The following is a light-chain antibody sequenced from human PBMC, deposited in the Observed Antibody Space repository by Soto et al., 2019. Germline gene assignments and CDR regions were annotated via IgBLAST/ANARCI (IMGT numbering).Light chain of an antibody. V-gene: IGLV2-18*02. J-gene: IGLJ1*01. Sequence: QSVLTQPPSVSGSPGQSVTISCTGTSTDFVTYNRVSWYQQPPGTAPKLIIYEARNRPSGVPARFSGSESGNTATPTISGLQPEDEAYHYCSSFTSKRIYVFGPGTKVTVL. CDR1: STDFVTYNR. CDR3: SSFTSKRIYV. CDR2: EAR.